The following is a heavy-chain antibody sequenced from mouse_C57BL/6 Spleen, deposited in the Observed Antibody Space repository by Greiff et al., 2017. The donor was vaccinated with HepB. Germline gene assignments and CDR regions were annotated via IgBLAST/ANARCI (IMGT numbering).Heavy chain of an antibody. D-gene: IGHD2-1*01. Sequence: QVQLQQPGAELVKPGASVKMSCKASGYTFTSYWMTWVKQRPGQGLEWIGDIYPGSGSTNYNEKFKSKATLTVDTSSSTAYMQLSSLTSEDSAVYYCARSPPLLDYFDYWGQGTTLTVSS. J-gene: IGHJ2*01. CDR3: ARSPPLLDYFDY. V-gene: IGHV1-55*01. CDR2: IYPGSGST. CDR1: GYTFTSYW.